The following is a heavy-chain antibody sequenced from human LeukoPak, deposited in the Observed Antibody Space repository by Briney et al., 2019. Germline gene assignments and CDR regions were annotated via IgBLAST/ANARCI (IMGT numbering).Heavy chain of an antibody. CDR1: GYTFTGYY. CDR3: ARDSSEYSSGWYNY. V-gene: IGHV1-2*02. D-gene: IGHD6-19*01. Sequence: ASVEVSCKASGYTFTGYYMHWVRQAPGQGLEWMGWINPNSGGTNYAQKFQGRVTMTRDTSISTAYMELSRLGSDDTAVYYCARDSSEYSSGWYNYWGQGTLVTVSS. J-gene: IGHJ4*02. CDR2: INPNSGGT.